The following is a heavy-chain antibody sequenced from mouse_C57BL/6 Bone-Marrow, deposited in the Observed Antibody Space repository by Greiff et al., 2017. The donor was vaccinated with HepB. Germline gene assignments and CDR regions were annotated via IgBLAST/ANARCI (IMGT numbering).Heavy chain of an antibody. CDR1: EYEFPSHD. Sequence: EVHLLESGGGLVQPGESLKLSCESNEYEFPSHDMSWVRKTPEKRLELVAAINSDGGSTYYPDTMERRFIISRDNTKKTLYLQMSSLRSEDTALYYCARPFLTSAWFAYWGQGTLVTVSA. CDR2: INSDGGST. D-gene: IGHD1-1*01. J-gene: IGHJ3*01. V-gene: IGHV5-2*01. CDR3: ARPFLTSAWFAY.